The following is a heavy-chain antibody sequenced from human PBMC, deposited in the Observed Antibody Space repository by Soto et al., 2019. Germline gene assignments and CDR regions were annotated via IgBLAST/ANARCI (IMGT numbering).Heavy chain of an antibody. CDR2: TSGSGVST. CDR1: GFTFTSYA. D-gene: IGHD6-19*01. CDR3: LTEGPSSSPTRGWYGY. J-gene: IGHJ1*01. Sequence: GVSLRLSCSASGFTFTSYAMPWVRQAPGKGLAWVSATSGSGVSTYYADSGKGRFTIPRDNAKNTLYLQLDSLRAEDTAPYYCLTEGPSSSPTRGWYGYWALGTLVTFTS. V-gene: IGHV3-23*01.